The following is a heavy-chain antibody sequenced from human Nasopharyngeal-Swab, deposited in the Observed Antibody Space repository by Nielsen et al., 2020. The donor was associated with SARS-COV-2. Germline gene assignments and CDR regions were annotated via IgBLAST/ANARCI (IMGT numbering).Heavy chain of an antibody. Sequence: WIRQPPGKGLEWIGSVYYSGSTYYNPSLKSRVTISVDTSKNQFSLKLSSVTAADTAVYYCASHRRGYSEDYGMDVWGQGTTVTVS. J-gene: IGHJ6*02. CDR2: VYYSGST. CDR3: ASHRRGYSEDYGMDV. V-gene: IGHV4-39*01. D-gene: IGHD5-18*01.